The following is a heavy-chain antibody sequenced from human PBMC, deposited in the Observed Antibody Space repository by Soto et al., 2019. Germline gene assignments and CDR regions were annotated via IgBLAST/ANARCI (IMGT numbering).Heavy chain of an antibody. CDR2: ISSSSTNI. D-gene: IGHD3-16*01. CDR1: GCTISGNA. CDR3: ARDLSWGSKWYYYMDV. J-gene: IGHJ6*03. V-gene: IGHV3-48*02. Sequence: EVQLVESGGGLVQPGGSLRLSCAAAGCTISGNAMNWVRQAPGRGLEWVSYISSSSTNIHYADSVRGRFTISRDNAKNSLCLQMNSLRDEDTAVYRCARDLSWGSKWYYYMDVWGKGTTVTVSS.